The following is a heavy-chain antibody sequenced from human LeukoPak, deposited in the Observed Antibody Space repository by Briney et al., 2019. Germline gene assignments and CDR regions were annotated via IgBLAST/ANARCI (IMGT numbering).Heavy chain of an antibody. D-gene: IGHD3-3*01. J-gene: IGHJ4*02. CDR3: ARDTDFWSGYRDGFDY. Sequence: SETLSLTCTVSGGSISSYYWSWIRQPAGKGLEWIGRIYTSGSTNYNPSLKSRVTMSVDTSKNQFSLKLSSVTAADTAVYYCARDTDFWSGYRDGFDYWGQGTLVTVSS. CDR1: GGSISSYY. V-gene: IGHV4-4*07. CDR2: IYTSGST.